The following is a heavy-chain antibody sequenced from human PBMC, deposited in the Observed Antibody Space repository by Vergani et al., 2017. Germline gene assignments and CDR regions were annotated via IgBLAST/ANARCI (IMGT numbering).Heavy chain of an antibody. CDR2: ISAYNGNT. Sequence: QVQLVQSGAEVKKPGSSVKVSCKASGGTFSSYGISWVRQAPGQGLEWMGWISAYNGNTNYAQKLQGRVTMTTDTSTRTAYMELRSLRSDDTAVYYCARVGGGDGYFPPYYFDYWGQGTLVTVSS. D-gene: IGHD2-21*01. J-gene: IGHJ4*02. V-gene: IGHV1-18*01. CDR3: ARVGGGDGYFPPYYFDY. CDR1: GGTFSSYG.